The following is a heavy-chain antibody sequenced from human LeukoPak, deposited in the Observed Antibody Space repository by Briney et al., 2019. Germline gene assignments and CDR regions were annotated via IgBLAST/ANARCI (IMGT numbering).Heavy chain of an antibody. CDR2: ISYDGSNK. V-gene: IGHV3-30*04. CDR1: GFTFTSYA. CDR3: ARDQRYDFWSGYGNWFDP. Sequence: GRSLRLSCAASGFTFTSYAMHWVRQATGKGLEWVAVISYDGSNKYYADSVKGRFTISRDNSKNTLYLQMNSLRAEDTAVYYCARDQRYDFWSGYGNWFDPWGQGTLVTVSS. J-gene: IGHJ5*02. D-gene: IGHD3-3*01.